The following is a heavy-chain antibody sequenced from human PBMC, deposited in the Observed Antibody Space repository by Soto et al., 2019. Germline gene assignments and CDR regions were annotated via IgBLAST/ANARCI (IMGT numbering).Heavy chain of an antibody. Sequence: TLSLTCTVSGGSISNGGYYWSWIRQHPGKGLEGIGDIYYSGSTFYSSSLKGRVTISIDTSKDQFSLNLRSVTAADTAVYYCARNQITYYDNISGSLYFFDSWGQGTLVTVSS. J-gene: IGHJ4*02. D-gene: IGHD3-16*01. CDR3: ARNQITYYDNISGSLYFFDS. CDR2: IYYSGST. CDR1: GGSISNGGYY. V-gene: IGHV4-31*03.